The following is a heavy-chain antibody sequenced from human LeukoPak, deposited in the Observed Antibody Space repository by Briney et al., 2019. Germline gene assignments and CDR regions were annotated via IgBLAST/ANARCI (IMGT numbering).Heavy chain of an antibody. D-gene: IGHD2/OR15-2a*01. CDR2: IGAYNGNT. CDR1: GYTFTNYG. Sequence: ASVKVSCKASGYTFTNYGISWVRQAPGQGPEWMAWIGAYNGNTRYAQKLQGRVTVTTGASTAYMELRTLRSDDTAVYYCARTESDYFADHWGQGTLVTVSS. J-gene: IGHJ5*02. V-gene: IGHV1-18*01. CDR3: ARTESDYFADH.